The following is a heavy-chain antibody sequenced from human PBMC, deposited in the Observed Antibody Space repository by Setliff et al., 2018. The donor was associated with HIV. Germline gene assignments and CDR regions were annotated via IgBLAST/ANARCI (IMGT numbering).Heavy chain of an antibody. V-gene: IGHV4-30-4*08. CDR1: GGSVSSGDYY. CDR2: ISSSGST. Sequence: PSETLSLTCTVSGGSVSSGDYYYNWIRQSPGKGLEWLGYISSSGSTLYTPSLKSRIAISVDTSKNQFSLKLYSVSAADTALYYCARRTIFSYYFDFWGRGSLVTVSS. J-gene: IGHJ4*02. CDR3: ARRTIFSYYFDF.